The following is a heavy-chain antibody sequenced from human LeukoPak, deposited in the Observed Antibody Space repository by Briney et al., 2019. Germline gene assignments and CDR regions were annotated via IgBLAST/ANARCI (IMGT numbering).Heavy chain of an antibody. CDR3: ARGPVKTHGMDV. V-gene: IGHV1-8*01. CDR1: GYTFTSYD. CDR2: ENPNSGRT. Sequence: ASVKVSCKASGYTFTSYDINWVRQATGQGLEWMGWENPNSGRTGFAQRFQGRLTMATDTSISTAYMELSSLTSEDTAVYYCARGPVKTHGMDVWGQGTTVTVSS. J-gene: IGHJ6*02.